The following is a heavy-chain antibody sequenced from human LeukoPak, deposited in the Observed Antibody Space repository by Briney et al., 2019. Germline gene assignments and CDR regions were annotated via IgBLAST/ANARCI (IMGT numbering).Heavy chain of an antibody. CDR1: GYSFTSHW. V-gene: IGHV5-51*01. D-gene: IGHD5-18*01. Sequence: GESLKISCRASGYSFTSHWIGWWRKLPGNGLEWLGVIYPGDSDNRDNPSFQDEVTIPADYTITTAYLQCSSLKASDTTMYYCARRGDKAMLIDYWGQGTLVTVSS. J-gene: IGHJ4*02. CDR2: IYPGDSDN. CDR3: ARRGDKAMLIDY.